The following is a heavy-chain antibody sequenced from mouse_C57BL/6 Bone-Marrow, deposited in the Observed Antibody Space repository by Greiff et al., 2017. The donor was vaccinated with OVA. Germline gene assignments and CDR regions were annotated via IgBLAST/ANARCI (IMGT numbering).Heavy chain of an antibody. J-gene: IGHJ2*01. V-gene: IGHV1-63*01. CDR3: ARNVYFDY. CDR2: IYPGGGYT. Sequence: VKLVESGAELVRPGTSVKMSCKASGYTFTNYWIGWAKQRPGHGLEWIGDIYPGGGYTNYNEKFKGKATLTADKSSSTAYMQFSSLTSEDSAIYYCARNVYFDYWGQGTTLTVSS. CDR1: GYTFTNYW.